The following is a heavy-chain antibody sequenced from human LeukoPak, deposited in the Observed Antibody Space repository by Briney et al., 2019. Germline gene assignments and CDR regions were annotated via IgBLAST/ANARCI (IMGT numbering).Heavy chain of an antibody. CDR2: IYYSGST. Sequence: SETLSLTCTVSGGSISSYYWSWIRQPPGKGLEWIGYIYYSGSTNYNPSLKSRVTISVDTSKNQFSLKLSSVTAADTAVYYCARVGAPRDYVWGSYRPYYFDYWGQGTLVTVSS. V-gene: IGHV4-59*12. D-gene: IGHD3-16*02. CDR3: ARVGAPRDYVWGSYRPYYFDY. CDR1: GGSISSYY. J-gene: IGHJ4*02.